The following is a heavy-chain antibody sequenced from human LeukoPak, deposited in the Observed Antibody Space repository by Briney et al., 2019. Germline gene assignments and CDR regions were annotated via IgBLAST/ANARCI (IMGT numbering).Heavy chain of an antibody. D-gene: IGHD4-17*01. Sequence: PSETLSLTCTVSGGSISSGGYYWSWIRQHSGKGLEWIGYIYYSGSTYYNPSLKSRVTISVDTSKNQFSLKLSSVTAADTAVYYCARGLYGDYVLSWFDPWGQGTLVTVSS. CDR3: ARGLYGDYVLSWFDP. CDR1: GGSISSGGYY. CDR2: IYYSGST. V-gene: IGHV4-31*03. J-gene: IGHJ5*02.